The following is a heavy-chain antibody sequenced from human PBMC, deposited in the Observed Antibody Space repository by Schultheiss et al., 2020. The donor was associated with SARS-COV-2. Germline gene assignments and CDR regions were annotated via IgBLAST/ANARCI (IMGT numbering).Heavy chain of an antibody. CDR3: ARGGPVYSSSWYWFDP. V-gene: IGHV4-59*12. CDR2: IYYSGST. D-gene: IGHD6-13*01. Sequence: GSLRLSCAVYGGSFSGYYWSWIRQPPGKGLEWIGYIYYSGSTNYNPSLKSRVTISVDTSKNQFSLKLSSVTAADTAVYYCARGGPVYSSSWYWFDPWCQGTLVTVSS. J-gene: IGHJ5*02. CDR1: GGSFSGYY.